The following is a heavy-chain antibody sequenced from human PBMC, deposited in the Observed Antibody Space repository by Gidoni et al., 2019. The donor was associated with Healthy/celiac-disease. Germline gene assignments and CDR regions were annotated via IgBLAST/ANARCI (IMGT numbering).Heavy chain of an antibody. Sequence: QVQLVESGGGVVQPGRSLGLSCAASGFTFSSYGMHWVRQAPGKGLEWVAVIAYDGSNKYYADSVKGRFTISRDNSKNTLYLQRNSLRAEDTAVYYCAKDKGLGFGSWGQGTLVTVSS. CDR3: AKDKGLGFGS. J-gene: IGHJ4*02. V-gene: IGHV3-30*18. CDR1: GFTFSSYG. CDR2: IAYDGSNK. D-gene: IGHD3-16*01.